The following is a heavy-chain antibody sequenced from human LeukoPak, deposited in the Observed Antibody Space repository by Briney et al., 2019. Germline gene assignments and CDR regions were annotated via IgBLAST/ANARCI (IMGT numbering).Heavy chain of an antibody. D-gene: IGHD3-3*01. CDR3: ARGVVEWLAHYYYYMDV. V-gene: IGHV1-69*13. Sequence: ASVKVSCKASGGTFSSYAISWVRQAPGQGLEWMGGIIPIFGTANYAQKFQGRVTITADESTSTAYMELSSLRSEDTAVYYCARGVVEWLAHYYYYMDVWGKGTTVTVSS. CDR2: IIPIFGTA. J-gene: IGHJ6*03. CDR1: GGTFSSYA.